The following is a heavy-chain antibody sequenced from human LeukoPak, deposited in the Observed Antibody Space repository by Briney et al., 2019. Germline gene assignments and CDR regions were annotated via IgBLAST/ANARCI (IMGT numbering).Heavy chain of an antibody. V-gene: IGHV4-61*02. CDR2: IYTSGST. Sequence: SETLSLTCTVSGGSISSGSYYWSWIRQPAGKGLEWIGRIYTSGSTNYNPSLKSRVTMSVDTSKNQFSLKLSSVTAADTAVYYCARDSGSGWYYFDYWGQGTLVTVSS. CDR1: GGSISSGSYY. D-gene: IGHD6-19*01. J-gene: IGHJ4*02. CDR3: ARDSGSGWYYFDY.